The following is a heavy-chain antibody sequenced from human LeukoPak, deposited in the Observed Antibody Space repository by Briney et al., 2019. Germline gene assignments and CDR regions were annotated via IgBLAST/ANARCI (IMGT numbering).Heavy chain of an antibody. CDR2: INPNSGGT. J-gene: IGHJ6*02. Sequence: ASVKVSCKASGYTFTGYYMHWVRQAPGQGLEWMGWINPNSGGTNYAQKFQGWVTMTRDTSISTAYMELSRLRSDDTAVYYCARASNGECSGGSCYSWLNYYGMDVWGQGTTVTVSS. V-gene: IGHV1-2*04. CDR1: GYTFTGYY. CDR3: ARASNGECSGGSCYSWLNYYGMDV. D-gene: IGHD2-15*01.